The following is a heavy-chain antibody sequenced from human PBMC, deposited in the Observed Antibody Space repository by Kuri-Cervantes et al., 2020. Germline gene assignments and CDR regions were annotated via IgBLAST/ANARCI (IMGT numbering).Heavy chain of an antibody. D-gene: IGHD2-15*01. CDR2: ISSSGSTI. Sequence: GGSLRLSCAASGFTFNNNAMSWVRQAPGKGLEWVSYISSSGSTIYYADSVKGRFTISRDNAKNSLYLQMNSLRAEDTAVYYCARVSVARYCSGGSCYLRYSYYYYGMDVWGQGTTVTVSS. CDR1: GFTFNNNA. J-gene: IGHJ6*02. V-gene: IGHV3-11*01. CDR3: ARVSVARYCSGGSCYLRYSYYYYGMDV.